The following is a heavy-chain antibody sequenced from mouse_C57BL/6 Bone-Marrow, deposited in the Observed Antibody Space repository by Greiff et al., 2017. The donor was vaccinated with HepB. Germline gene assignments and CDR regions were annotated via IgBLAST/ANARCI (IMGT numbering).Heavy chain of an antibody. D-gene: IGHD2-4*01. J-gene: IGHJ1*03. CDR3: ARDRRAYYDYPYWYFDV. Sequence: EVKLMESGPGLVKPSQSLSLTCSVTGYSITSGYYWNWIRQFPGNKLEWMGYISYDGSNNYNPSLKNRISITRDTSKNQFFLKLNSVTTEDTATYYCARDRRAYYDYPYWYFDVWGTGTTVTVSS. CDR2: ISYDGSN. V-gene: IGHV3-6*01. CDR1: GYSITSGYY.